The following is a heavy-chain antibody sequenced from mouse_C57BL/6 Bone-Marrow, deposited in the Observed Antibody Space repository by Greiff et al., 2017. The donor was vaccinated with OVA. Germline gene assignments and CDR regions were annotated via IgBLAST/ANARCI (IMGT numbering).Heavy chain of an antibody. V-gene: IGHV1-55*01. Sequence: QVHVKQPGAELVKPGASVKMSCKASGYTFTSYWITWVKQRPGQGLGWIGDIYPGSGSTNYNEKFKSKATLTVDTSSSTAYMQLSSLTSEDSAVYYCARGQLRLPYYFDYWGQGTTLTVSS. CDR3: ARGQLRLPYYFDY. J-gene: IGHJ2*01. CDR2: IYPGSGST. CDR1: GYTFTSYW. D-gene: IGHD3-2*02.